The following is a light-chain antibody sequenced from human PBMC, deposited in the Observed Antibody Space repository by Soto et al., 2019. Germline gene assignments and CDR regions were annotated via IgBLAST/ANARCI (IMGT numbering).Light chain of an antibody. J-gene: IGLJ2*01. V-gene: IGLV1-40*01. Sequence: QLVLKQPPSVSGAPGQRVTISCTGSSSNIGAGYDVHWYQQLPGTAPKLLIYGNNNRPSGVPDRFSGSKSGTSASLAITGLQAEDEADYYCQSYDNSLSVSGSRVFGGGTKLTVL. CDR2: GNN. CDR1: SSNIGAGYD. CDR3: QSYDNSLSVSGSRV.